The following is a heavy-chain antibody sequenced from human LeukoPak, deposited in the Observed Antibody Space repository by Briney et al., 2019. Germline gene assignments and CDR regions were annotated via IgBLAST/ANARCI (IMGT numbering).Heavy chain of an antibody. CDR2: IYHSGST. CDR3: AREGIAAAEIY. CDR1: GGSISSGGYY. Sequence: SETLSLTCTVSGGSISSGGYYWSWIRQPRGKGLEWIGYIYHSGSTYYNPSLKSRVTISVDRSKNQFSLKLSSVTAADTAVYYCAREGIAAAEIYWGQGTLVTVSS. V-gene: IGHV4-30-2*01. J-gene: IGHJ4*02. D-gene: IGHD6-13*01.